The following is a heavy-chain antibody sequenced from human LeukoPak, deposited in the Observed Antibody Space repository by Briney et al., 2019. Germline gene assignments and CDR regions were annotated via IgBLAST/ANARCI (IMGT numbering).Heavy chain of an antibody. CDR2: IWYDGSNK. CDR3: ARAPPRYYYNGMDV. CDR1: GFTFSSYG. J-gene: IGHJ6*04. V-gene: IGHV3-33*01. Sequence: GRSLRLSCAASGFTFSSYGMNWVRQAPGKGLEWVAVIWYDGSNKYYGDSVKGRFTISRENAKNSLDLQMNSLRAGDTAVYYCARAPPRYYYNGMDVWGKGTTVTVS. D-gene: IGHD1-14*01.